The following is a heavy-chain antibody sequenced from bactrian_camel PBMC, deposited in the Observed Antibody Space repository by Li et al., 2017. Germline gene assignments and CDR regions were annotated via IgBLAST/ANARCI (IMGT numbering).Heavy chain of an antibody. D-gene: IGHD5*01. J-gene: IGHJ4*01. CDR3: ATASEQWVGYNEYRY. V-gene: IGHV3S54*01. CDR1: DYSDVDTC. CDR2: ISSGGGST. Sequence: HVQLVESGGGSVQTGGSLRLSCVVSDYSDVDTCIGWYRQVPGKGREGVATISSGGGSTYYADSVEGRFTITRDNAKNTLYLQMNSLTPEDTALYYCATASEQWVGYNEYRYWGQGAQVTVS.